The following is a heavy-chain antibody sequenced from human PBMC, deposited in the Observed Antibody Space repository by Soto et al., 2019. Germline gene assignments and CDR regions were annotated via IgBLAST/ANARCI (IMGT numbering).Heavy chain of an antibody. V-gene: IGHV1-18*01. D-gene: IGHD3-9*01. J-gene: IGHJ4*02. CDR2: ISAYNGNT. Sequence: ASVKVSCKASGYTFTSYGISWVRQAPGQGLEWMGWISAYNGNTNYAQKHKGRVTMTTDTSTSTAYMELRSLISDDTAVFYCAIGNILTGYYKSFDYWGQGTLVTVSS. CDR3: AIGNILTGYYKSFDY. CDR1: GYTFTSYG.